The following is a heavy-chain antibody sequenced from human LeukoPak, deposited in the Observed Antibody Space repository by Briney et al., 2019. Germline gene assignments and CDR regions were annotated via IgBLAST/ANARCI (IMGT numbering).Heavy chain of an antibody. D-gene: IGHD6-19*01. CDR2: ISSSGTTI. V-gene: IGHV3-11*01. CDR1: GFTFSDYY. Sequence: GGSLRLSCAASGFTFSDYYITWIRQAPGKGLEWVSYISSSGTTIYYADSVKGRFTISRDNAKNSLYLQMNSLRAEGTAVYYCARNPGYNSGWYDYWGQGALVTVSS. J-gene: IGHJ4*02. CDR3: ARNPGYNSGWYDY.